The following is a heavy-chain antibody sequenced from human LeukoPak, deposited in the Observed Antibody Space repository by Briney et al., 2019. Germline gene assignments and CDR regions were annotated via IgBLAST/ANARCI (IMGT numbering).Heavy chain of an antibody. Sequence: GGSLRLSCAASGFTVSSNYMSWVRQAPGKGLEWVSVIYSGGSTYYADYVKGRFTISRENSKNTLYLQMNSLRAEDTAVYYCAKDGQIASAAYYFDYWGQGTLVTASS. D-gene: IGHD6-13*01. CDR3: AKDGQIASAAYYFDY. CDR2: IYSGGST. V-gene: IGHV3-53*05. CDR1: GFTVSSNY. J-gene: IGHJ4*02.